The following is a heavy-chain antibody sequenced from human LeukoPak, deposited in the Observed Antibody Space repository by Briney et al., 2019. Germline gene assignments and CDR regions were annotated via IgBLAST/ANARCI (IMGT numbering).Heavy chain of an antibody. CDR2: ISGSGGST. D-gene: IGHD3-10*01. CDR3: AKGGSRSLLWFGELQELDY. Sequence: GGSLRLSCAASGFTFSSYAMRWVRQAPGKGLEWVSAISGSGGSTYYADSVKGRFTISRDNSKNTLYLQMNSLRAEDTAVYYCAKGGSRSLLWFGELQELDYWGQGTLVTVSS. V-gene: IGHV3-23*01. CDR1: GFTFSSYA. J-gene: IGHJ4*02.